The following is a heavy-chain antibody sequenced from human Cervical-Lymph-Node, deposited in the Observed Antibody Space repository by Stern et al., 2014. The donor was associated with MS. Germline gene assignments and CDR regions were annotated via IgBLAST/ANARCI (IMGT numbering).Heavy chain of an antibody. Sequence: VQLVESGPEVKKPGSSVKGSCKASGGTFSNYAISWVRQAPGQGLEWMGGLIIIFDTASYAQKFQGRVTISADESTSTAYMELSSLRSEDTAVYYCARASERSGYYPDYFQYWGQGTPVTVSS. V-gene: IGHV1-69*01. J-gene: IGHJ1*01. CDR2: LIIIFDTA. D-gene: IGHD3-22*01. CDR1: GGTFSNYA. CDR3: ARASERSGYYPDYFQY.